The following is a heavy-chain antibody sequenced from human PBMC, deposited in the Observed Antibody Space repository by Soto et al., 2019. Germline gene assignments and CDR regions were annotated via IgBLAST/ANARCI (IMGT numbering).Heavy chain of an antibody. V-gene: IGHV3-11*06. CDR3: AREWANSDTLTGKLDY. J-gene: IGHJ4*02. Sequence: XVCLRLSCAASGFPFSDYYMSWIRQAPGKGLEWVSYISSSSSYTNYADSVKGRFTISRDNAKNSLYLQMNSLRAEDTAVYYCAREWANSDTLTGKLDYCGQPTQVTVSS. D-gene: IGHD3-9*01. CDR2: ISSSSSYT. CDR1: GFPFSDYY.